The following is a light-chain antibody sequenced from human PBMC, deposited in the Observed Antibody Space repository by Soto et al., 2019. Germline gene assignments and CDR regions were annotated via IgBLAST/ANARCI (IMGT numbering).Light chain of an antibody. J-gene: IGLJ2*01. CDR1: SSDVGGYNY. CDR2: EVS. V-gene: IGLV2-8*01. Sequence: QSALTQPPSASGSPGQSGTISCTGTSSDVGGYNYVSWYQQHPGKAPKLMISEVSKRPSGVPGRFSGSKSGNTASLTVSGLQDEDEADYYCSSFAGNNNLVFGGGTKLTVL. CDR3: SSFAGNNNLV.